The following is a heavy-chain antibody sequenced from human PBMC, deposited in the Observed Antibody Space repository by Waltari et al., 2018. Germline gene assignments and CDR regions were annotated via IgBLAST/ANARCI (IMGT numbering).Heavy chain of an antibody. Sequence: EVQLLESGGGLVQPGGSLRLSCAASGFTFGNYDMSWVRQAPGKGLEWGSRIRGRGSKTSNGDAVKGRFTISRDNSRNTLFLVMNSLRAGDTAVYYCARDAGAGYYYFDLWGQGTLVTVSS. CDR2: IRGRGSKT. CDR1: GFTFGNYD. D-gene: IGHD1-26*01. V-gene: IGHV3-23*01. J-gene: IGHJ4*02. CDR3: ARDAGAGYYYFDL.